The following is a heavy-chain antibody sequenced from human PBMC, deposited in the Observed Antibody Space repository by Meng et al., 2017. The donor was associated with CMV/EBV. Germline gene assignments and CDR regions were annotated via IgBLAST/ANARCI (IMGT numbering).Heavy chain of an antibody. Sequence: ASVKVSCKASGYTFTGYYMHWVRQAPGQGLEWMGWINPNSGGTNYAQKFQGRVTMTRDTSISTAYMELSRLRSDDTAVYYCAREEYCSSTSCSPQFGNYYYYGMDVWGQGTTVTVSS. J-gene: IGHJ6*02. D-gene: IGHD2-2*01. CDR1: GYTFTGYY. CDR3: AREEYCSSTSCSPQFGNYYYYGMDV. V-gene: IGHV1-2*02. CDR2: INPNSGGT.